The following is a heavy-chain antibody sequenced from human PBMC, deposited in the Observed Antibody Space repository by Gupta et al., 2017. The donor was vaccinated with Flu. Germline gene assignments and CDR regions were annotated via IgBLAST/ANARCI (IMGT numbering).Heavy chain of an antibody. CDR2: ISSNGGST. CDR1: GFTFSSYA. J-gene: IGHJ3*02. Sequence: EVQLVESGGGLVQPGGSLRLSCAASGFTFSSYAIHWVRQAPGKGLEYVSAISSNGGSTYYANSVKGRFTISRDNSKNTLYLQMGSLRAEDMAVYYCARVNFRGDAFDIWGQGTMVTVSS. CDR3: ARVNFRGDAFDI. V-gene: IGHV3-64*01. D-gene: IGHD3-10*01.